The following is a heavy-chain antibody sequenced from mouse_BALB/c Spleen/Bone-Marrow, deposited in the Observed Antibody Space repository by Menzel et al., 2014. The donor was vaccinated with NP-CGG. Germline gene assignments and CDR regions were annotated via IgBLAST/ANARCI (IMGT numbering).Heavy chain of an antibody. CDR1: GLSLTSYG. J-gene: IGHJ3*01. Sequence: QVQLQQSGPGLVQPSQSLSITCTVSGLSLTSYGVHWVRQSPGKGLEWLGVIWRGGSTDYNAAFMSRLSITKDNSKSQVFFKMNSLQADDTAIYYCAKNGDGYYAWFAYWGQGTLVTVSA. D-gene: IGHD2-3*01. V-gene: IGHV2-5*01. CDR2: IWRGGST. CDR3: AKNGDGYYAWFAY.